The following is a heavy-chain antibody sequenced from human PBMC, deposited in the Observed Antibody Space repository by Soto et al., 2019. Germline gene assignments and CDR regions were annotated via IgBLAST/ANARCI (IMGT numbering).Heavy chain of an antibody. Sequence: EVPLVESGGGLVQPGGSLRLSCAASGFTVSSNYMSWVRQATGQGLEWVSVIYSGGNTSYADSVKDRVSMTRDKSKNMFFRHMSSLRAEDTAMYYCGSGSEADAQFLRVDCWGRVSLVAVCS. J-gene: IGHJ4*02. CDR1: GFTVSSNY. D-gene: IGHD4-17*01. CDR3: GSGSEADAQFLRVDC. V-gene: IGHV3-66*01. CDR2: IYSGGNT.